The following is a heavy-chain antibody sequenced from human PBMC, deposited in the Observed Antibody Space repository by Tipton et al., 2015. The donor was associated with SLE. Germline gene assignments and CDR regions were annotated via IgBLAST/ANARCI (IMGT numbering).Heavy chain of an antibody. J-gene: IGHJ4*02. Sequence: TLSLTCTVSGGFFSDSDYYWSWFRHHPGRGLEWIGYIFHNGDTDYNPSLERRLTLSRDTSKSQFSLRLTSVTAADTAIYYCASNWGDSWGQGTLVTVSS. D-gene: IGHD7-27*01. V-gene: IGHV4-31*03. CDR3: ASNWGDS. CDR1: GGFFSDSDYY. CDR2: IFHNGDT.